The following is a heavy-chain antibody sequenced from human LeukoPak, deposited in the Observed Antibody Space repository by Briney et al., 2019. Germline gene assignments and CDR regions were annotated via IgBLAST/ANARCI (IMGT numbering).Heavy chain of an antibody. V-gene: IGHV4-38-2*02. CDR3: AKARGYGSGYFEY. Sequence: SETLSLTCSVSGYSISSGYYWGWIRQPPGKGLEWIGVVYRTGNAYYNPSLKSRVTISIDTSKNQFSLNLTSVTAADTAFYFCAKARGYGSGYFEYWGQGILVPVSS. CDR1: GYSISSGYY. J-gene: IGHJ4*02. D-gene: IGHD3-10*01. CDR2: VYRTGNA.